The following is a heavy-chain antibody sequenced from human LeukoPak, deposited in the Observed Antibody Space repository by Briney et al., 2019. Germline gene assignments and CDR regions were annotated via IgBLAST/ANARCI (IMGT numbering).Heavy chain of an antibody. Sequence: SETLPLTCAVYGGSFSGYYWSWIRQPPGKGLEWIGEINHSGSTNYNPSLKSRVTISVDTSKNQFSLKLSSVTAADTAVYYCARAVTYDYVWGSYRHYYFDYWGQGTLVTVSS. V-gene: IGHV4-34*01. CDR1: GGSFSGYY. J-gene: IGHJ4*02. D-gene: IGHD3-16*02. CDR2: INHSGST. CDR3: ARAVTYDYVWGSYRHYYFDY.